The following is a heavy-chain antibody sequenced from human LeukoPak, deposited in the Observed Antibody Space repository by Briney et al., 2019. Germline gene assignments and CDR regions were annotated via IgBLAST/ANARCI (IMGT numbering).Heavy chain of an antibody. CDR1: GYTFTGYY. CDR3: AITLGYCSGGSCYDGVNWFDP. V-gene: IGHV1-2*02. D-gene: IGHD2-15*01. J-gene: IGHJ5*02. CDR2: INPNSGGT. Sequence: ASVKVSCKASGYTFTGYYMHWVRQAPGQGLEWMGWINPNSGGTNYAQKFQGRVTMTRDTSISTAYMELSRLRSDDTAVYYCAITLGYCSGGSCYDGVNWFDPWGQGTLVTVSS.